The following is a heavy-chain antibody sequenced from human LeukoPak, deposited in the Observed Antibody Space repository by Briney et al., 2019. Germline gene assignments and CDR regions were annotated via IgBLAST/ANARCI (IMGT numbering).Heavy chain of an antibody. CDR3: ARGSTYYDSSGQVPFDY. CDR2: ISSSSSTI. Sequence: GGSLRLSCAASGFTFSTYAMNWVRQAPGKGLEWVSYISSSSSTIYYADSVKGRFTISRDNAKNSLYLQMNSLRAEDTAVYYCARGSTYYDSSGQVPFDYWGQGTLVTVSS. D-gene: IGHD3-22*01. CDR1: GFTFSTYA. V-gene: IGHV3-48*01. J-gene: IGHJ4*02.